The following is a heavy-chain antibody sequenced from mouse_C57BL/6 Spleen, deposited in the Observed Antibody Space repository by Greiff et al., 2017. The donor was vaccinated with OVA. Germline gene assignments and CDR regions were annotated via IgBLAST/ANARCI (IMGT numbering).Heavy chain of an antibody. CDR3: ARNYYGKGYYFDY. Sequence: VQGVESGPGLVAPSQSLSITCTVSGFSLTSYAISWVRQPPGKGLEWLGVICTGGGTNYYSALKSRLSISKDNSKSKVFIKMNSLQTEDTARYYCARNYYGKGYYFDYWGQGTTLTVSS. J-gene: IGHJ2*01. D-gene: IGHD1-1*01. V-gene: IGHV2-9-1*01. CDR1: GFSLTSYA. CDR2: ICTGGGT.